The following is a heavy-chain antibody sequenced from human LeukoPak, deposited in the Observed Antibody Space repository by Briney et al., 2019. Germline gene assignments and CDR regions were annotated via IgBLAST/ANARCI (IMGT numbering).Heavy chain of an antibody. CDR1: GFTFSSYS. V-gene: IGHV3-21*01. CDR3: ARALGDWFDP. J-gene: IGHJ5*02. D-gene: IGHD3-10*01. Sequence: GGSLRLFCAASGFTFSSYSMNWVRQAPGKGLEWVSSISSSSSYIYYADSVKGRFTISRDNAKNSLYLQMNSLRAGDTAVYYCARALGDWFDPWGQGTLVTVSS. CDR2: ISSSSSYI.